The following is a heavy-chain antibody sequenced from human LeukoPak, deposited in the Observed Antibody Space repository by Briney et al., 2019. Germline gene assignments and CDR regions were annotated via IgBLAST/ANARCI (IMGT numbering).Heavy chain of an antibody. D-gene: IGHD1-26*01. CDR3: ATTSWEHNWFDP. V-gene: IGHV1-2*06. J-gene: IGHJ5*02. Sequence: GASVKVSCKASGYTFTGYYMHWVRQAPGQGLEWMGRINPNSGGTNYAQKFQGRVTITADTSTDTAYMELSSLRSEDTAVYYCATTSWEHNWFDPWGQGTLVTVSS. CDR2: INPNSGGT. CDR1: GYTFTGYY.